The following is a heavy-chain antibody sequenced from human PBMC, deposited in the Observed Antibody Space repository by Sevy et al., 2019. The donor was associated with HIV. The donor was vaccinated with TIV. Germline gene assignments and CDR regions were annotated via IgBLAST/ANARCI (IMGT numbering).Heavy chain of an antibody. CDR1: GFTFITYY. CDR3: TRSGGYRDYGMDV. V-gene: IGHV3-13*01. D-gene: IGHD5-12*01. J-gene: IGHJ6*02. CDR2: VGPAGDT. Sequence: GGSLRLSCAASGFTFITYYMHWVRHVTGKGLEWVSGVGPAGDTFYPGSVKGRFTISRENAKNSLYLQMNNLRAGDTAVYYCTRSGGYRDYGMDVWGQGTTVTVSS.